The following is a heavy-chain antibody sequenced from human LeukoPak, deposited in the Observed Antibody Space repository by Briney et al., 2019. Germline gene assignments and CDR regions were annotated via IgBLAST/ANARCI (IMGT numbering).Heavy chain of an antibody. J-gene: IGHJ4*02. D-gene: IGHD3-16*01. V-gene: IGHV3-7*03. CDR3: ARGNSFGGY. CDR2: IKEDESEK. Sequence: GGSLRLSCAASGFTFSSYGMHWVRQAPGKGLEWVANIKEDESEKYYVGSVKGRFTISRDNAKNSLYLQMNSLRVEGTAVYYCARGNSFGGYWGQGTLVTVSS. CDR1: GFTFSSYG.